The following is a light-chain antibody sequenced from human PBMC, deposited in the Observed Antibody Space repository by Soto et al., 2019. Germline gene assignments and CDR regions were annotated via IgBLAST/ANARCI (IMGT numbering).Light chain of an antibody. CDR1: QSVSSY. CDR3: QQRSNWPPT. J-gene: IGKJ5*01. CDR2: DAS. V-gene: IGKV3-11*01. Sequence: EIVLTQSPATLSLSPGERATLSCRASQSVSSYLALYQQKPGQAPRLLIYDASNRATGIPARFSGSGSGTDFTFTISSLEPEDFAVYYCQQRSNWPPTFGQGTRLEIK.